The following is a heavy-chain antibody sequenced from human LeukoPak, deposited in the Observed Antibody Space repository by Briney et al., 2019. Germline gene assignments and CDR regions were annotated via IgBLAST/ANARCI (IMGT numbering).Heavy chain of an antibody. CDR2: INLIGST. CDR3: ARGLSMTTVTPFDY. D-gene: IGHD4-17*01. Sequence: SETLCLTCAVYVGSFSVDYWSWIRQPPGKGLGWGWEINLIGSTNYNPSPKSRVAISVDTSKNQFSLKLSSVTAGDTAVYYCARGLSMTTVTPFDYWGEGTLVTVSS. CDR1: VGSFSVDY. J-gene: IGHJ4*02. V-gene: IGHV4-34*01.